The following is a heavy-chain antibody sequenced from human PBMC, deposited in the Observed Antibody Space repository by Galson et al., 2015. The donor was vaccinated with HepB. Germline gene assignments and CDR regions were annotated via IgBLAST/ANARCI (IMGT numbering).Heavy chain of an antibody. Sequence: SLRLSCAASGFTFSSYGMHWVRQAPGKGLEWVAVIWYDGSNKYYADSVKGRFTISRDNSKTTLYLQMNSLRAEDTAVYYCARERGIHYYDSSGYDYWGQGTLVTVSS. J-gene: IGHJ4*02. CDR2: IWYDGSNK. CDR1: GFTFSSYG. V-gene: IGHV3-33*01. CDR3: ARERGIHYYDSSGYDY. D-gene: IGHD3-22*01.